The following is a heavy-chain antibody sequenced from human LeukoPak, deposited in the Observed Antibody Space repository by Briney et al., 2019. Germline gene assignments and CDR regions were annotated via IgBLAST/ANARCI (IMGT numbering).Heavy chain of an antibody. J-gene: IGHJ4*02. CDR1: GFTFSSYG. D-gene: IGHD6-13*01. CDR3: AKDPHRSSWYRFDY. V-gene: IGHV3-33*06. Sequence: PGRSLRLSCAASGFTFSSYGMHWVRQAPGKWLDWVAVIWYDGSNKYYADSVKGRFTISRDNSKNTLYLQMNSLRAEDTAVYYCAKDPHRSSWYRFDYWGQGTLVTVSS. CDR2: IWYDGSNK.